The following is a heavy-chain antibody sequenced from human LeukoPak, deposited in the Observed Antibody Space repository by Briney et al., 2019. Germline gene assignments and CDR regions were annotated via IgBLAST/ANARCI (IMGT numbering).Heavy chain of an antibody. J-gene: IGHJ6*04. CDR2: ISAYNGNT. V-gene: IGHV1-18*04. CDR3: ARDSGFMVRGVIIRPSMGMDV. Sequence: ASVKVSCKASGYTFTSYGTSWVRQAPGQGLEWMGWISAYNGNTNYAQKLQGTVTMTTDTSTSTAYMELRSLRSDDTAVYYCARDSGFMVRGVIIRPSMGMDVWGKGTTVTVSS. D-gene: IGHD3-10*01. CDR1: GYTFTSYG.